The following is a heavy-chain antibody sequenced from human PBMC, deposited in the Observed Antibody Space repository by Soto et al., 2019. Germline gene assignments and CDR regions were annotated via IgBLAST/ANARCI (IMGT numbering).Heavy chain of an antibody. CDR2: IYDSGST. V-gene: IGHV4-30-4*01. Sequence: QVPLQESGPGLVKPSQTLSLTCTIAGGSISSGDYYWSWIRQPPGKGLEWIGHIYDSGSTYNNPSLNSRVTKSIDPSENQFSLNLRSVTAADTAVYYCARGLSGDKVDSWGQGTLVTVSS. CDR1: GGSISSGDYY. D-gene: IGHD1-1*01. CDR3: ARGLSGDKVDS. J-gene: IGHJ4*02.